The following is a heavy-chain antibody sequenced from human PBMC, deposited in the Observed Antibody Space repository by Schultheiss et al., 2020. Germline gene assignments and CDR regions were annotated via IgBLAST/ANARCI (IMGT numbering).Heavy chain of an antibody. V-gene: IGHV3-23*01. J-gene: IGHJ6*02. CDR2: ISGSGGST. CDR1: GFTFSSSW. Sequence: GGSLRLSCAASGFTFSSSWMHWVRQAPGKGLEWVSAISGSGGSTYYADSVKGRFTISRDNSKNTLYLQMNSLRAEDTAVYYCARDDFWSGAYYYYGMDVWGQGTTGTVSS. CDR3: ARDDFWSGAYYYYGMDV. D-gene: IGHD3-3*01.